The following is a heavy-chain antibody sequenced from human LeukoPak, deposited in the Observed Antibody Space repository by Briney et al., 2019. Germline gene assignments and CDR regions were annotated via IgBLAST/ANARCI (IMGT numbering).Heavy chain of an antibody. CDR2: ISSSSSYT. CDR3: ARVPERGRGYFDY. Sequence: PGGSLRLSCAASGFTFSDYYMSWIRQAPGKGLEWVSYISSSSSYTNYADSVKGRFTISRDNAKNSLYLQMNSLRAEDTAVYYCARVPERGRGYFDYWGQGTLVTVSS. CDR1: GFTFSDYY. J-gene: IGHJ4*02. D-gene: IGHD1-14*01. V-gene: IGHV3-11*06.